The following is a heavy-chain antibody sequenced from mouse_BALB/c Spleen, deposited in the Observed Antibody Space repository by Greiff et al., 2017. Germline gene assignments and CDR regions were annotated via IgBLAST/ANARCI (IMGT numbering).Heavy chain of an antibody. J-gene: IGHJ2*01. Sequence: VQLQQPGAELVKPGTSVKLSCKASGYNFTSYWINWVKLRPGQGLEWIGDIYPGSGSTNYNEKFKSKATLTVDTSSSTAYMQLSSLASEDSALYYCARSNYRYDGFDYWGQGTTRTVSS. CDR3: ARSNYRYDGFDY. CDR1: GYNFTSYW. V-gene: IGHV1-55*01. D-gene: IGHD2-14*01. CDR2: IYPGSGST.